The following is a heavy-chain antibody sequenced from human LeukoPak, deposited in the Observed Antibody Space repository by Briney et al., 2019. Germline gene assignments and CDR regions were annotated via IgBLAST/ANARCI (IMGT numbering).Heavy chain of an antibody. J-gene: IGHJ4*02. CDR1: GFTFSSYA. CDR3: AKAIGYSSGWYLFDY. CDR2: ISGSGGST. V-gene: IGHV3-23*01. Sequence: PGGSLRLSCAASGFTFSSYAMSWVRQAPGKGLEWVSAISGSGGSTYYADSVKGRFTISRDNSKNTLYLQMNSLRAEDTAVYYCAKAIGYSSGWYLFDYWGQGTLVTVSS. D-gene: IGHD6-19*01.